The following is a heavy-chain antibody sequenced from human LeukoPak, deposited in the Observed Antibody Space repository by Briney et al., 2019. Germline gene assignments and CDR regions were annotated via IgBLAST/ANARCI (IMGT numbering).Heavy chain of an antibody. J-gene: IGHJ6*02. Sequence: GASVKVSGKASGYTFTGYDMHWVRQAPGQGLEGMGWINPNSGGTNYAQKFQGRVTMTRDTSISTAYMELSRLRSDDTAVYYCARAHYYYYGMDVWGQGTTVTVSS. V-gene: IGHV1-2*02. CDR2: INPNSGGT. CDR1: GYTFTGYD. CDR3: ARAHYYYYGMDV.